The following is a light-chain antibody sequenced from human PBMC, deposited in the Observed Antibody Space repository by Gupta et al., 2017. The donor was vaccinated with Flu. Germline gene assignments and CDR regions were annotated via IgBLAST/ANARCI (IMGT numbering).Light chain of an antibody. CDR3: QRYHGSCT. J-gene: IGKJ3*01. V-gene: IGKV3-20*01. Sequence: MGLTQSPATLSWLMGDKVTLSCRASQSVGRDHLAWYHQTPGKAPRLLVYDATQRATGVPDRISRRGSGTDFPLTNSMLDATDSGIYYWQRYHGSCTFGPGTKVEIK. CDR1: QSVGRDH. CDR2: DAT.